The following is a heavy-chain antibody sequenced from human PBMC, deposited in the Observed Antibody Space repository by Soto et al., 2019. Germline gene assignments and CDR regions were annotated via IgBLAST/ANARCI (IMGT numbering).Heavy chain of an antibody. V-gene: IGHV1-3*01. J-gene: IGHJ6*02. D-gene: IGHD1-26*01. CDR3: ARGYSGSYFSGMDV. Sequence: ASVKVSCKASGYTFTSYAIHWVRQAPGQRLEWMGWINAGNGNTKYSQKFQGRVTITRDTSASTAYMELSSLRSEDTAVYYCARGYSGSYFSGMDVWGQGTTVTVSS. CDR1: GYTFTSYA. CDR2: INAGNGNT.